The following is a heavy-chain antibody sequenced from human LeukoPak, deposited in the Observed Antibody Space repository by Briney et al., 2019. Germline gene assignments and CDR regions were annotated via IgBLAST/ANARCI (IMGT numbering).Heavy chain of an antibody. V-gene: IGHV4-59*01. CDR3: ARSGYDFWSGYYTEYYYGMDV. CDR2: IYYSGST. Sequence: SETLSLTCTVSGGSISSYYWSWIRQPPGKGLEWTGYIYYSGSTNYNPSLKSRVTISVDTSKNQFSLKLSSVTAADTAVYYCARSGYDFWSGYYTEYYYGMDVWGQGTTVTVSS. D-gene: IGHD3-3*01. CDR1: GGSISSYY. J-gene: IGHJ6*02.